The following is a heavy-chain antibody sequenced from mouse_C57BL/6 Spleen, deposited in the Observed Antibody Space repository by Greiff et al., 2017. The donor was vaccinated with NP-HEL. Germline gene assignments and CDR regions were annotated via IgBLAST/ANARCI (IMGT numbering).Heavy chain of an antibody. D-gene: IGHD2-2*01. V-gene: IGHV10-1*01. Sequence: EVQGVESGGGLVQPKGSLKLSCAASGFSFNTYAMNWVRQAPGKGLEWVARIRSKSNNYATYYADSVKDRFTISRDDSESMRYLQMNNLKTEDTAMYYGVGKGNDENYYAMDYWGQGTSVTVSS. CDR1: GFSFNTYA. CDR3: VGKGNDENYYAMDY. J-gene: IGHJ4*01. CDR2: IRSKSNNYAT.